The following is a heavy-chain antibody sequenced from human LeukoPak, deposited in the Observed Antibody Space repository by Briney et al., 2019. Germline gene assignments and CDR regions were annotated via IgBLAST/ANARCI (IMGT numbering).Heavy chain of an antibody. Sequence: GGSLRLSCAASGFTFSSYSMNWVRQAPGKGLEWVSYISSSSSTIYYADSVKGRFTISRDNAKNSLYLQMNSLRAKDTAVYYCARSDIVVVVAATEYYYGMDVWGQGTTVTVSS. V-gene: IGHV3-48*01. D-gene: IGHD2-15*01. CDR2: ISSSSSTI. CDR1: GFTFSSYS. J-gene: IGHJ6*02. CDR3: ARSDIVVVVAATEYYYGMDV.